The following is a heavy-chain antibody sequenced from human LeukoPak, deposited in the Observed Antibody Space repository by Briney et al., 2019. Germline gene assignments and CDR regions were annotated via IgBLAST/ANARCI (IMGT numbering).Heavy chain of an antibody. CDR1: GGPISNFY. D-gene: IGHD6-19*01. V-gene: IGHV4-59*01. CDR2: IHYRGST. CDR3: ARARDITVAGTWGDNWFDP. Sequence: SETLSLTCTVSGGPISNFYWSWIRQSPGKGLEWIGYIHYRGSTNYNPSLKSRVTISVATSKSQFSLKLSSVTAADTAIYYCARARDITVAGTWGDNWFDPWGQGTLVTVSS. J-gene: IGHJ5*02.